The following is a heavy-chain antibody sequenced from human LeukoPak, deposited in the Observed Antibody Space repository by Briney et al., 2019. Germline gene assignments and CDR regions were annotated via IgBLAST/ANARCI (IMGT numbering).Heavy chain of an antibody. V-gene: IGHV3-48*03. CDR3: ARGRAYCAGGGFDC. CDR1: GSTFSTHE. D-gene: IGHD2-21*01. CDR2: ISSSRSSI. J-gene: IGHJ4*02. Sequence: GRSPRLSCAASGSTFSTHEMNWVRQAPGNGLEWVSYISSSRSSIHYADSVKGRDNISRDNARYSLYLHMNSLRAEDTAVYYCARGRAYCAGGGFDCWGQGTLVTVSS.